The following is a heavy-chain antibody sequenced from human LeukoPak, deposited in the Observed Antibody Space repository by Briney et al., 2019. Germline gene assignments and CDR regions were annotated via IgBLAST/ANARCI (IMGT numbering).Heavy chain of an antibody. CDR2: ISSSSRYI. V-gene: IGHV3-21*01. CDR3: ARDTMVRGVIISYYYYGMDV. Sequence: PGGSLRLSCAASGFTFSSYSMNWVRQAPGKGMGWVSSISSSSRYIYYAESVKGRFTISRDNAKNSLYLQMNSLRAEDTAVYYCARDTMVRGVIISYYYYGMDVWGKGTTVTVSS. J-gene: IGHJ6*04. CDR1: GFTFSSYS. D-gene: IGHD3-10*01.